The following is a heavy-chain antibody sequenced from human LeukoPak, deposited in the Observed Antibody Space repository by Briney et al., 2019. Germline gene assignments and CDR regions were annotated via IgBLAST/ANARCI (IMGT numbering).Heavy chain of an antibody. J-gene: IGHJ4*02. Sequence: ASVKVSCKASGYTFTIYYMHWVRQAAGQGLEWMGWINPNSGATSYVQRFQGRVTMTRDTSISTAYMELSGLTSDDTAVYYCARNPPYCTSTSCYNDYWGQGTLVTVSS. V-gene: IGHV1-2*02. D-gene: IGHD2-2*02. CDR3: ARNPPYCTSTSCYNDY. CDR1: GYTFTIYY. CDR2: INPNSGAT.